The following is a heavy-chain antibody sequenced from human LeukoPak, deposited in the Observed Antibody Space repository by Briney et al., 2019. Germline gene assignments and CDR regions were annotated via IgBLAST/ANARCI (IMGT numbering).Heavy chain of an antibody. CDR2: ISRRGDST. CDR1: GFIFSNHG. D-gene: IGHD4-17*01. V-gene: IGHV3-64*01. CDR3: ARDRSDYGKNYLDS. J-gene: IGHJ4*02. Sequence: PGGSLRLSCTVSGFIFSNHGMHWVRQAPGKGLEYVSAISRRGDSTYYAKSVKGRFATSRDNSKSTLYLQMNSLSIEDTAVYYCARDRSDYGKNYLDSWGQGTLVAVSS.